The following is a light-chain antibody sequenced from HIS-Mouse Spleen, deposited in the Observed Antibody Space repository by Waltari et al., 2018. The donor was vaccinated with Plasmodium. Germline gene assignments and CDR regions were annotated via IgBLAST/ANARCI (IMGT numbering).Light chain of an antibody. Sequence: QPVLTQPPSSSASPGESARLTCTLPSDINVGSYNIYWYQQKPGSPPRYLLYYYSDSDKGPGSVVPCLFSGTNDASDNTGILLISGLQSEDEADYYCMIWPSNASGVFGGGTKLTVL. J-gene: IGLJ3*02. CDR2: YYSDSDK. CDR3: MIWPSNASGV. CDR1: SDINVGSYN. V-gene: IGLV5-37*01.